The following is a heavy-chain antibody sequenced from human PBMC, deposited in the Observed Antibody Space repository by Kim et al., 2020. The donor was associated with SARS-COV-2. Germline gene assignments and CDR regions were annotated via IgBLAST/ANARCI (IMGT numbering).Heavy chain of an antibody. CDR1: GGSFSGYY. J-gene: IGHJ5*02. V-gene: IGHV4-34*01. D-gene: IGHD2-2*01. Sequence: SETLSLTCAVYGGSFSGYYWSWIRQPPGKGLEWIGEINHSGSTNYNPSLKSRVTISVDTSKNQFSLKLSSVTAADTAVYYCARGHCSSTSCYPYNWFDPWGQGTLVTVSS. CDR3: ARGHCSSTSCYPYNWFDP. CDR2: INHSGST.